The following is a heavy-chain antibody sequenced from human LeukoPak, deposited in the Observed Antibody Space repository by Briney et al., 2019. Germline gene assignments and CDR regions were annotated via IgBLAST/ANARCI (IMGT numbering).Heavy chain of an antibody. V-gene: IGHV3-23*01. CDR2: IGAIGGTT. Sequence: GGSLRLSCAASGFIFDSCALSWVRQAPGRGLEWISGIGAIGGTTYYADSVKGRFTISRDNSKNTLYLQMNSLSAEDTAVYYCAKSLGPISNVAARPLDYWGQGTLVTVSS. D-gene: IGHD6-6*01. J-gene: IGHJ4*02. CDR3: AKSLGPISNVAARPLDY. CDR1: GFIFDSCA.